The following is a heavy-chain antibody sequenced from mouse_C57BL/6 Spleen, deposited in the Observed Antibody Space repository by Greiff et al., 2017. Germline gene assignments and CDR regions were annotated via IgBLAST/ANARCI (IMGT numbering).Heavy chain of an antibody. D-gene: IGHD1-1*01. CDR2: IDPSDSYT. CDR1: GYTFTSYW. J-gene: IGHJ1*03. Sequence: QVQLQQPGAELVKPGASVKLSCKASGYTFTSYWMQWVKQRPGQGLEWIGEIDPSDSYTNYNQKFKGKATLTVDTSSSTAYMQLSSLTSEDSAVYYCARRSTTSRGYFDVWGTGTTGTVSS. CDR3: ARRSTTSRGYFDV. V-gene: IGHV1-50*01.